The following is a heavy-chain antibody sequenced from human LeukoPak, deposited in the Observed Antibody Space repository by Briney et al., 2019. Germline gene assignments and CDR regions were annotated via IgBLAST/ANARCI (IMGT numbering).Heavy chain of an antibody. CDR1: GFTFTSYA. CDR2: ISANGIST. CDR3: ARGRWPGGHFDY. D-gene: IGHD4-23*01. Sequence: PGGSLRLSCAASGFTFTSYAMNWFRQAPGKGLEWVSGISANGISTNYADSVKGRFTISRDNSKNTLYLQMNSLRAGDTAIYYCARGRWPGGHFDYWGQGTLVTVSS. J-gene: IGHJ4*02. V-gene: IGHV3-23*01.